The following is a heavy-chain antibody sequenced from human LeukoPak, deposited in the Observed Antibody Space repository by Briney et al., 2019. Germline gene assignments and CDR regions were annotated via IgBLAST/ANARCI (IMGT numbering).Heavy chain of an antibody. CDR3: ARGGRAYSYGYY. V-gene: IGHV4-34*01. J-gene: IGHJ4*02. CDR1: GGSMSTYY. D-gene: IGHD5-18*01. Sequence: SETLSLTCTVSGGSMSTYYWSWIRQPPGKGLEWIGEINHSGSTNYNPSLKSRVTISVDTSKNQFSLKLSSVTAADTAVYYCARGGRAYSYGYYWGQGTLVTVSS. CDR2: INHSGST.